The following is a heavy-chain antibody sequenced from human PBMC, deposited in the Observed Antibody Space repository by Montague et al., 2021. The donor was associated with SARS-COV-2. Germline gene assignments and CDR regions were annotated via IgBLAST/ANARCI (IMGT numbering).Heavy chain of an antibody. CDR3: AKGLGARDLYYLDS. Sequence: SLILSCAASGFPFSSYAMSWVRQTPGKGLEWVALIYNGGSSRYYADSVKGRFTISRDNSKNTLFLQMNSLRADDTAVYYCAKGLGARDLYYLDSWGQGTLVTVSS. J-gene: IGHJ4*02. V-gene: IGHV3-23*03. D-gene: IGHD3/OR15-3a*01. CDR2: IYNGGSSR. CDR1: GFPFSSYA.